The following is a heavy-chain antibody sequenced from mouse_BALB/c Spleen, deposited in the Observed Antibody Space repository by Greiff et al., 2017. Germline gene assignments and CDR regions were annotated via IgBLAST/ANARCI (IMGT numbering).Heavy chain of an antibody. CDR3: ARKGGSSYDFDY. J-gene: IGHJ2*01. CDR1: GFSLTSYG. CDR2: IWSGGST. Sequence: VQRVESGPGLVQPSQSLSITCTVSGFSLTSYGVHWVRQSPGKGLEWLGVIWSGGSTDYNAAFISRLSISKDNSKSQVFFKMNSLQANDTAIYYCARKGGSSYDFDYWGQGTTLTVSS. V-gene: IGHV2-2*02. D-gene: IGHD1-1*01.